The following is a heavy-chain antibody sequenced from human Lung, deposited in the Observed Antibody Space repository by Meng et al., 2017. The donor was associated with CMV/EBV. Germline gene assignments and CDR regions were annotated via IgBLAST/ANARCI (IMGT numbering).Heavy chain of an antibody. Sequence: SGXXLVXPTQTLTLTCTVSGFSLSNARMGVSWIRQPPGKALEWLADIFSNDEKSYKTSLRSRLTISKDTSNSQVVLTMTTMDPVDTGTYCCARTGDIVGRPLDYWXQGSLVTVSS. D-gene: IGHD6-6*01. CDR2: IFSNDEK. CDR3: ARTGDIVGRPLDY. J-gene: IGHJ4*02. CDR1: GFSLSNARMG. V-gene: IGHV2-26*01.